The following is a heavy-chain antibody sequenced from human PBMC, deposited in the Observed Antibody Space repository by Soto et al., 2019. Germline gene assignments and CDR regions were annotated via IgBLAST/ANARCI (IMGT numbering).Heavy chain of an antibody. CDR3: TTDFAYYYDRSGYPRDY. Sequence: GGSLRLSCAASGFTFSNAWMNWVRQAPGKGLEWVGRIKSKTDGGTTDYAAPVKGRFTISRDDSKNTLYLQMNSLKTEDTAVYYCTTDFAYYYDRSGYPRDYWGQGTLVTVSS. V-gene: IGHV3-15*07. J-gene: IGHJ4*02. CDR1: GFTFSNAW. D-gene: IGHD3-22*01. CDR2: IKSKTDGGTT.